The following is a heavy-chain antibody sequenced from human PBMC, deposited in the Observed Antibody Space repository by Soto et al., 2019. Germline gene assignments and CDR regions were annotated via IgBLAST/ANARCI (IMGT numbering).Heavy chain of an antibody. CDR2: ISGSGGHT. CDR1: GFSFFSYA. D-gene: IGHD2-8*01. J-gene: IGHJ5*02. Sequence: LRLSCTGSGFSFFSYAMSWVRQAPGKGLEWVSTISGSGGHTYYADSVKGRFVVSRDNDKNTVYLHMSSLTGEDTAVYFCAKIEMGWFAHWGQGTQVTVSS. V-gene: IGHV3-23*01. CDR3: AKIEMGWFAH.